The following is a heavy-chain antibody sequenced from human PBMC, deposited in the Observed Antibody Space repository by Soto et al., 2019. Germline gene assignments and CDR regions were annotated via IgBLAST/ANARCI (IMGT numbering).Heavy chain of an antibody. CDR3: ARYDFVAYYFDL. CDR1: GPSITSYY. CDR2: MIYRGTA. Sequence: SETLSLTCSVSGPSITSYYWSWIRRPPGKGLEWIGYMIYRGTANYNPSLKSRVTISVDTSKNQFSLNLSSVSTADTAMYFCARYDFVAYYFDLWGPGNMVTV. V-gene: IGHV4-59*01. D-gene: IGHD3-3*01. J-gene: IGHJ4*02.